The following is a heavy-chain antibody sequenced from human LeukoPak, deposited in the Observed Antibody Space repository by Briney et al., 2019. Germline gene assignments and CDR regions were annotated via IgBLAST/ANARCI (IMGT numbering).Heavy chain of an antibody. J-gene: IGHJ3*02. CDR3: ARHDDSSTWDAYAFDI. Sequence: PSETLSLTCTVSGGSISRSGSYWGWIRQPPGKGLEWIGSIHYSGSTYYNPSLKSRVTISEDTSKTQFSLKLSFVTAADTAVYYCARHDDSSTWDAYAFDIWGQGTRVTVSS. CDR2: IHYSGST. CDR1: GGSISRSGSY. D-gene: IGHD6-13*01. V-gene: IGHV4-39*01.